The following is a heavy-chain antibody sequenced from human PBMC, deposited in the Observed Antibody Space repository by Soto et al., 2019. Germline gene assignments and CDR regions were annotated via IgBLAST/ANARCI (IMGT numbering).Heavy chain of an antibody. D-gene: IGHD6-13*01. Sequence: QVQLQESGPGLVKPSQTLSLTCTVSGGSISSGGYYWSWIRQHPGKGLEWIGNIYYSGRTYYNPSLESRFTISVDTSKNQFSLKVSSVTGADTAVYYCARVFSDSISFVDPWGQGTLVTVSS. CDR2: IYYSGRT. J-gene: IGHJ5*02. CDR1: GGSISSGGYY. V-gene: IGHV4-31*03. CDR3: ARVFSDSISFVDP.